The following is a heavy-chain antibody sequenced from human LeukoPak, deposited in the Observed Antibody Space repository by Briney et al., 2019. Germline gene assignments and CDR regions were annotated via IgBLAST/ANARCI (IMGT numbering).Heavy chain of an antibody. Sequence: SQTLSLTCSVSGASISSGSYYWSWIRQPAENGLEWIGRIHTSGNTNYNPSLKSRVTISVDRSKNQFSLKLSSVTAADTSVYYCASDYYDSSGYHFWGQGTLVTVSS. J-gene: IGHJ4*02. CDR3: ASDYYDSSGYHF. CDR1: GASISSGSYY. V-gene: IGHV4-61*02. CDR2: IHTSGNT. D-gene: IGHD3-22*01.